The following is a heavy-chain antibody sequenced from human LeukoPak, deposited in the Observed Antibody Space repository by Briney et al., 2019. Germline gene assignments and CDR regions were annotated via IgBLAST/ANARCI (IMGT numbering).Heavy chain of an antibody. J-gene: IGHJ4*02. CDR2: ISGSGDST. CDR1: GFTFSSFA. Sequence: GGSLRLSCAASGFTFSSFAMSWVRRAPGKGLEWVSAISGSGDSTYYADSVKGRFTISRDNSKNTLYLQMNSLRAEDTAVYYCAKDLGYCSGTSCYWDCWGQGTLVAVSS. CDR3: AKDLGYCSGTSCYWDC. V-gene: IGHV3-23*01. D-gene: IGHD2-2*01.